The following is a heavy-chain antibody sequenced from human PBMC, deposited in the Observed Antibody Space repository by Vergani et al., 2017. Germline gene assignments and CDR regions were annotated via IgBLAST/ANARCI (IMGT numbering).Heavy chain of an antibody. V-gene: IGHV1-3*01. D-gene: IGHD3-16*01. Sequence: QVQLVQSGAEVKKPGASVKVSCKASGYTFTSYAMHWVRQAPGQRLEWMGWINAGNGNTNYSQKFQGRVTITRDTSASTAYMELSSLRSEDTAVYYCAAWSVIWGRGLDYWGQGTLVTVSS. CDR3: AAWSVIWGRGLDY. CDR2: INAGNGNT. J-gene: IGHJ4*02. CDR1: GYTFTSYA.